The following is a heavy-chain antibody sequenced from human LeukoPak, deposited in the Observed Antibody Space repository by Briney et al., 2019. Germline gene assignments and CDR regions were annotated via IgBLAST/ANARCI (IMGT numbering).Heavy chain of an antibody. J-gene: IGHJ4*02. Sequence: GGSLRLSCAASGFTFSTYWMTWVRQAPGKGLEWVSYISSSSNTMYYADSVKGRFTISRDNAKNSLYLQMNSLRDEDTAVYYCARAFDYWGQGTLVAVSS. CDR1: GFTFSTYW. V-gene: IGHV3-48*02. CDR2: ISSSSNTM. CDR3: ARAFDY.